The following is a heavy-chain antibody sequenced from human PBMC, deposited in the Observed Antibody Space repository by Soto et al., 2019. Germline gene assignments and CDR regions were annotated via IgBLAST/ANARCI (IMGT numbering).Heavy chain of an antibody. CDR1: GFTFSSYW. D-gene: IGHD3-22*01. J-gene: IGHJ4*02. V-gene: IGHV3-7*01. CDR3: ARDDYYDTSGYLALVDY. Sequence: GGSLRLSCAASGFTFSSYWISWVRQAPGKGLEWVANIKQDGSEKYYVDSVKGRFTISRDNAKNSLYLQMNSLRAEDTAVYYCARDDYYDTSGYLALVDYWGQGTLVTVSS. CDR2: IKQDGSEK.